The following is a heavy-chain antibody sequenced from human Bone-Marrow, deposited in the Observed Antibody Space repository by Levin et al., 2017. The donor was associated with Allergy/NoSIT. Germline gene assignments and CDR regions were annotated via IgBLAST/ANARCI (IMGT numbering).Heavy chain of an antibody. CDR2: IYHRGNT. V-gene: IGHV4-4*02. D-gene: IGHD3-16*01. CDR1: GDTIRSGNW. CDR3: ARIYSISVTQGMIRKHGFNV. J-gene: IGHJ3*01. Sequence: SQTLSLTCAVSGDTIRSGNWWSWVRQSPEKGLEWIGEIYHRGNTNYNPSLKSRVTMSVDKSKNHFSLNLASVTAADTGVYYCARIYSISVTQGMIRKHGFNVWGQGTKVTVSS.